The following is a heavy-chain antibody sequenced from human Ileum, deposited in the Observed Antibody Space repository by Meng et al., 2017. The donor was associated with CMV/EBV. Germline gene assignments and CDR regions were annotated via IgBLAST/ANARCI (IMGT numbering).Heavy chain of an antibody. CDR1: GFTFSSYW. V-gene: IGHV3-7*01. J-gene: IGHJ5*01. CDR2: IKQDGSEK. Sequence: GESLKISCAASGFTFSSYWMSWVRQAPGKGLEWVANIKQDGSEKYYVDSVKGRFTISRDNAKNSLYLQMNSLRAEDTAVYYCAKGASYHVGVDFVDSWGQGTLVTVSS. D-gene: IGHD3/OR15-3a*01. CDR3: AKGASYHVGVDFVDS.